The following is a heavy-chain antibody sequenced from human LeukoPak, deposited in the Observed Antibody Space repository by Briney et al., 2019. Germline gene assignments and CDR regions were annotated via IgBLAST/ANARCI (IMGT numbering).Heavy chain of an antibody. J-gene: IGHJ4*02. V-gene: IGHV4-39*01. CDR3: ARRPKIAGPTRVPFDY. CDR2: IYYSGST. CDR1: GGSISSSSYY. D-gene: IGHD1-26*01. Sequence: SETLSLTCTVSGGSISSSSYYWGWIRQPPGKGLEWIGSIYYSGSTYYNPSLKSRVTISVDTSKNQFSLKLNSVAAADTAVYYCARRPKIAGPTRVPFDYWGQGTLVTVSS.